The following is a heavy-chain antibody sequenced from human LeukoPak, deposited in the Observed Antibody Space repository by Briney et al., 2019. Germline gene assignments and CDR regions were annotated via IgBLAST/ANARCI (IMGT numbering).Heavy chain of an antibody. CDR1: GYTFTSYG. Sequence: VASVKVSCKASGYTFTSYGISWVRQAPGQGLEWMGWISAYNGNTNYAQKLQGRVTMTTDTSTSTAYMELRSLRSDDTAVYYCAYDFWSGSFDYWGQGTLVTVSS. CDR3: AYDFWSGSFDY. J-gene: IGHJ4*02. D-gene: IGHD3-3*01. V-gene: IGHV1-18*01. CDR2: ISAYNGNT.